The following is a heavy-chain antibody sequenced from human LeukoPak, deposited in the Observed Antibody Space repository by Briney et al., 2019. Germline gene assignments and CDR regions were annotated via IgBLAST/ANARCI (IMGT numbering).Heavy chain of an antibody. D-gene: IGHD3-22*01. CDR2: MKPNSGNT. CDR3: ARGHYYDSSGYLNY. Sequence: ASVKVSCKASGYTFTSYDINWVRQATGQGLEWMGWMKPNSGNTGYAQKFQGRVTMTRNTSISTAYMELSSLRSEDTAVHYCARGHYYDSSGYLNYWGQGTLVTVSS. CDR1: GYTFTSYD. J-gene: IGHJ4*02. V-gene: IGHV1-8*01.